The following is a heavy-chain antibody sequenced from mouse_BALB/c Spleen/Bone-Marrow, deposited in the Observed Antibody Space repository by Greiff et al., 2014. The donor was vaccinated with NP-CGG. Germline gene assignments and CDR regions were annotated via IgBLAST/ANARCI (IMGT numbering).Heavy chain of an antibody. CDR2: LYPSNGHT. V-gene: IGHV1S81*02. CDR1: GYTFTSYW. D-gene: IGHD2-4*01. CDR3: ARMITTRGFDY. Sequence: QVQLQQSGAELLKPGTSVKLSCKASGYTFTSYWMHWVKQRPGQGLEWIGELYPSNGHTNYNGKFKNKATVTVDKSSSTAYMQLNSLTSEESAVYYCARMITTRGFDYWGQGTTLTVSS. J-gene: IGHJ2*01.